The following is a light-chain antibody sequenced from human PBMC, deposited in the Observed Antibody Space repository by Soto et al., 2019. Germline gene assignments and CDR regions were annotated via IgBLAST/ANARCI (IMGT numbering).Light chain of an antibody. J-gene: IGKJ1*01. CDR2: DAS. CDR3: QQRSNRPLT. V-gene: IGKV3-11*01. Sequence: EIVLTQSPATLSLSPGERATLSCRASQSVISYLACYQQKPGQAPRLLIYDASNRATGIPARFSCSGSGTDFTLTISILEPEDVAVSYFQQRSNRPLTFGQGTKVEIK. CDR1: QSVISY.